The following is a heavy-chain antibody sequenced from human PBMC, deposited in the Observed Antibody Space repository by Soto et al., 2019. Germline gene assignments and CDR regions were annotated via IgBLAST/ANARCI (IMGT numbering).Heavy chain of an antibody. CDR1: GFTFSSYA. CDR3: AKTVTRRDEYFDY. Sequence: EVQLLESGGGLVQPGGSLRLSCAASGFTFSSYAMSWVRQAPGKGLEWVSAISGSGGSTYYADSVKGRFTISRDNSKNTLYLQMNSLRAEDTAVNYCAKTVTRRDEYFDYRGQGTLVTVSS. CDR2: ISGSGGST. J-gene: IGHJ4*02. D-gene: IGHD4-4*01. V-gene: IGHV3-23*01.